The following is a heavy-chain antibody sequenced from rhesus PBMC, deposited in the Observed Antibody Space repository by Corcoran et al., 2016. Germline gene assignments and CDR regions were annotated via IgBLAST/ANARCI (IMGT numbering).Heavy chain of an antibody. CDR2: IYGSGRST. J-gene: IGHJ4*01. CDR3: ATRRSGTPFDY. CDR1: GGSISSSNW. Sequence: QVQLQESGPAVVKPSETLSLTCAVSGGSISSSNWWSWIRQSPGKGLEWIGGIYGSGRSTEYNPSLKSRVTISIDTSKNQFSLKLSSVTAADTAVYYCATRRSGTPFDYWGQGVLVTVSS. D-gene: IGHD2-27*01. V-gene: IGHV4-93*02.